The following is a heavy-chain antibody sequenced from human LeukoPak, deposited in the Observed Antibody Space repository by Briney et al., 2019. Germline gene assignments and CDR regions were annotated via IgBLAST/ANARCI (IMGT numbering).Heavy chain of an antibody. D-gene: IGHD2-2*03. CDR3: ARDRGPAVMDY. V-gene: IGHV3-74*01. Sequence: SGGSLRLSCAASGFTFSSNWMHWVRQGPGKGLVWVSRINGDGSTINYADSVKGRFTISRDNAKNTLYFQMNSLRAEDTAVYYCARDRGPAVMDYWGQGTLVTVSS. CDR2: INGDGSTI. J-gene: IGHJ4*02. CDR1: GFTFSSNW.